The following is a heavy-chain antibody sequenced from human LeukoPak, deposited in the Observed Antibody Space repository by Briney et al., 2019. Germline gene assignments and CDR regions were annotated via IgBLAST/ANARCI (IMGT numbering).Heavy chain of an antibody. Sequence: EASVKVSCKASGYTFTSYAMHWVRQAPGQRLEWMGWINAGNGNTKYSQKFQGRVTITRDTSASTAYMELSSLRPEDTAVYYCARAAISRDCSGGSCYSAYFDYWGQGTLVTVSS. D-gene: IGHD2-15*01. CDR1: GYTFTSYA. CDR2: INAGNGNT. V-gene: IGHV1-3*01. J-gene: IGHJ4*02. CDR3: ARAAISRDCSGGSCYSAYFDY.